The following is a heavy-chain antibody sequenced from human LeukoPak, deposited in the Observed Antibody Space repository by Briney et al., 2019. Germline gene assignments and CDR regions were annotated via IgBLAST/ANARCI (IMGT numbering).Heavy chain of an antibody. Sequence: KPGGSLRLSCAASGFTFSSYSMNWVRQAPGKGLEWVSSISSSSSYIYYADSVKGRFTISRDNAKNSLYLQMNSLRAEDTAVYYCARDLEIGVDTAMVTEYNWFDPWGQGTLVTVSS. D-gene: IGHD5-18*01. CDR3: ARDLEIGVDTAMVTEYNWFDP. J-gene: IGHJ5*02. CDR1: GFTFSSYS. CDR2: ISSSSSYI. V-gene: IGHV3-21*01.